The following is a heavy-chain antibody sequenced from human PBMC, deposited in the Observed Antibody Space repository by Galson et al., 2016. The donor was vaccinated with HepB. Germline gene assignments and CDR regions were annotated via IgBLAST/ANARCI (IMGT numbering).Heavy chain of an antibody. CDR2: LSFDSNNI. D-gene: IGHD3-10*01. CDR3: ARDPRKGVRGVMSPSWYFDL. CDR1: GFTFSVYD. J-gene: IGHJ2*01. Sequence: SLRLSCAASGFTFSVYDMDWIRQSPGKGPEWVATLSFDSNNIFYADSVKGRFSISRDNSKNTLYLQLNSLRFEDTAVYYCARDPRKGVRGVMSPSWYFDLWGRGTLVTVSS. V-gene: IGHV3-30-3*01.